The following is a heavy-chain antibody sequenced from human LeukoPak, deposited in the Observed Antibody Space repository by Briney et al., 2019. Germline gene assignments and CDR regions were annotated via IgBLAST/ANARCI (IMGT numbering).Heavy chain of an antibody. Sequence: PSETLSLTCTVSGGSISSGDYYWSWIRQPPGKGLEWIGSIYYSGSTYYNSSLKSRVTLSLDTSKNQFSLNLTSVTAADTAVYYCTREDGYDILTGSHTTPWGQGTLVTASS. CDR3: TREDGYDILTGSHTTP. CDR1: GGSISSGDYY. J-gene: IGHJ4*02. CDR2: IYYSGST. V-gene: IGHV4-30-4*01. D-gene: IGHD3-9*01.